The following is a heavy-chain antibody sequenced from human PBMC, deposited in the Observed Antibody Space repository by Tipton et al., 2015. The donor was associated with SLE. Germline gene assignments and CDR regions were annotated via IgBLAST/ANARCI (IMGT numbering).Heavy chain of an antibody. CDR1: EFVCSNFW. CDR2: IKTDGSST. J-gene: IGHJ4*02. Sequence: SLRLSCEASEFVCSNFWMHWVRQAPGKGLMWVSRIKTDGSSTSYADSVKGRFTISRDNAKNTLHLQMNSLRAEDTGLYYCVVESATAVGGGQGTLVTVSP. CDR3: VVESATAVG. D-gene: IGHD2-21*02. V-gene: IGHV3-74*01.